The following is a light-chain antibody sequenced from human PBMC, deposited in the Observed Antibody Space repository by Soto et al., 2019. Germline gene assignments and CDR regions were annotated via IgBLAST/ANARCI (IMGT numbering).Light chain of an antibody. CDR2: DDN. CDR3: ASYTRTTTLV. V-gene: IGLV2-14*01. Sequence: QSVLTQPASVSGSPGQSITISCTGTISDIGGYNFISWYQHHPGKAPKLVIYDDNNRPSGISYRFSGSKSGNTASLTISGLQAEDEADYYCASYTRTTTLVFGGGTKLTVL. CDR1: ISDIGGYNF. J-gene: IGLJ2*01.